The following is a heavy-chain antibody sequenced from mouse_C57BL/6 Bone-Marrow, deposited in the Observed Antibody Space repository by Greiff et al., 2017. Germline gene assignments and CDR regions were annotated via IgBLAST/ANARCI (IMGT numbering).Heavy chain of an antibody. V-gene: IGHV1-69*01. J-gene: IGHJ4*01. D-gene: IGHD2-4*01. CDR1: GYTFTSYW. CDR3: AREGYYDYEWYYDMDY. Sequence: VQLQQPGAELVMPGASVKLSCKASGYTFTSYWMHWVKPRPGQGLEWIGEIDPSDSYTNYNQKVKGKSTLTVDKSASTAYMQLRSLTSEDSAVSYGAREGYYDYEWYYDMDYWGKGTSVTVSS. CDR2: IDPSDSYT.